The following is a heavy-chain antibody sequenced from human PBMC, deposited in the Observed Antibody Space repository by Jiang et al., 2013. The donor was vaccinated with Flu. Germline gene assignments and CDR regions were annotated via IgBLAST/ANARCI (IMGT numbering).Heavy chain of an antibody. CDR2: ISGSGGST. CDR1: GFTFSSYA. V-gene: IGHV3-23*01. D-gene: IGHD2-2*01. CDR3: AKGITRVVPAPGLGSAFDY. Sequence: EVQLLESGGGLVQPGGSLRLSCAASGFTFSSYAMSWVRQAPGKGLEWVSAISGSGGSTYYADSVKGRFTISRDNSKNTLYLQMNSLRAEDTAVYYCAKGITRVVPAPGLGSAFDYWGQGTLVTVSS. J-gene: IGHJ4*02.